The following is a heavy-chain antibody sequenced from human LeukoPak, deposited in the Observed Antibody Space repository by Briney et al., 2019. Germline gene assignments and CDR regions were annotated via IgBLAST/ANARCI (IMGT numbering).Heavy chain of an antibody. D-gene: IGHD5-18*01. CDR2: INHSGST. V-gene: IGHV4-34*01. Sequence: SETLSLTCAVYGGSFSGYYWSWIRQPPGKGLEWIGEINHSGSTNYNPSLKSRVTISVDTSKNQFSLKLSSVTAADTAVYYCAREAMVTSPGAFDIWGQGIMVTVSS. CDR1: GGSFSGYY. J-gene: IGHJ3*02. CDR3: AREAMVTSPGAFDI.